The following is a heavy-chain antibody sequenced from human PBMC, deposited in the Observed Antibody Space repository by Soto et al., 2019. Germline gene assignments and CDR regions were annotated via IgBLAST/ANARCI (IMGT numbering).Heavy chain of an antibody. CDR2: ISNDGINT. D-gene: IGHD2-2*01. CDR3: AKSDCFTTSCQRPFAY. J-gene: IGHJ4*02. CDR1: GFSFSGYG. V-gene: IGHV3-30*18. Sequence: QVQLVESGGGVVQPGRSLRLSCVGSGFSFSGYGMHWVRQAPGKGLEWVAVISNDGINTHYGDSVKGRFIISRDNSKNTLYLQMNNLRTEDTAVFYCAKSDCFTTSCQRPFAYWGQGVLVTVSS.